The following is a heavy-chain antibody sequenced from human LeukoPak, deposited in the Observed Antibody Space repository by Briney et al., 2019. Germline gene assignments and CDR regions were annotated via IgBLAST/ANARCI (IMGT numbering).Heavy chain of an antibody. J-gene: IGHJ5*02. D-gene: IGHD1-7*01. CDR3: ARDQGYNWSYEAGNWFDP. CDR1: GYTFTSYG. CDR2: ISAYNGST. V-gene: IGHV1-18*01. Sequence: ASVKVSCKASGYTFTSYGISWVRQAPGHGLEWMGWISAYNGSTNYAQKLQGRVTMTTDTSTSTAYMELRSLRSDDTAVYYCARDQGYNWSYEAGNWFDPWGQGTLVTVSS.